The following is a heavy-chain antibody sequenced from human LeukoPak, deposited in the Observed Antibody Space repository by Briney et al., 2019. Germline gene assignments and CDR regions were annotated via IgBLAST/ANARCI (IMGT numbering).Heavy chain of an antibody. D-gene: IGHD2-15*01. Sequence: HPGGSLRLSCVGSGFSFSEYSMNWVRQSPGKGLEWISYITSRSAFTYFAGSVKGRFTISRDNAKNSLYLQMNSLRAEDTAVYYCARDLGLDWGQGTLVTVSS. J-gene: IGHJ4*02. CDR2: ITSRSAFT. CDR3: ARDLGLD. CDR1: GFSFSEYS. V-gene: IGHV3-48*04.